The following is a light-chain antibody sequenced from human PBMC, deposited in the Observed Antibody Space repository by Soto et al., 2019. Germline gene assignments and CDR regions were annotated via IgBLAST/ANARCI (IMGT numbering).Light chain of an antibody. CDR3: QQRSNWPST. Sequence: EIVLRQSPATLSLSPGNRATLSCRASESVSRYLAWYQQKPGQAPRLLIYDASNRATGIPARFSGSGSGTDFTLTITSLEPEDFAVYYCQQRSNWPSTFGGGTKVEIK. V-gene: IGKV3-11*01. CDR2: DAS. CDR1: ESVSRY. J-gene: IGKJ4*01.